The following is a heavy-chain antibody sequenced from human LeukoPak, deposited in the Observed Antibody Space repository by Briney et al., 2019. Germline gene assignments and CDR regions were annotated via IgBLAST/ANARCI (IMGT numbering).Heavy chain of an antibody. CDR3: ARGASYYDILTGSDHDAFDI. V-gene: IGHV4-39*07. Sequence: PSETLSLTCTVSGGSISSSSYYWGWIRQPPGKGLEWIGSIYHSGSTYYNPSLKSRVTISVDTSKNQFSLKLSSVTAADTAVYYCARGASYYDILTGSDHDAFDIWGQGTMVTVSS. J-gene: IGHJ3*02. CDR1: GGSISSSSYY. D-gene: IGHD3-9*01. CDR2: IYHSGST.